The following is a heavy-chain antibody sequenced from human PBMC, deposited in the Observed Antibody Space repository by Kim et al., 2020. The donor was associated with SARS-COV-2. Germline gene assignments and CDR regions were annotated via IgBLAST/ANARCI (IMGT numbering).Heavy chain of an antibody. Sequence: RFTISRDNAKNSLYLQMNSLRAEDTAVYYCARMRGYSYGYIDYYYYGMDVWGQGTTVTVSS. V-gene: IGHV3-11*03. CDR3: ARMRGYSYGYIDYYYYGMDV. D-gene: IGHD5-18*01. J-gene: IGHJ6*02.